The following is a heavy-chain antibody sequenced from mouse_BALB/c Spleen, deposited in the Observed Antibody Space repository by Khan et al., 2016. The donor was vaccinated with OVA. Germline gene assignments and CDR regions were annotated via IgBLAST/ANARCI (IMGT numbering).Heavy chain of an antibody. CDR1: GYTFTSYW. V-gene: IGHV1-7*01. CDR3: AIRFVYGSRGDY. J-gene: IGHJ2*01. D-gene: IGHD1-1*01. Sequence: VQLQESGAELAKPGASVKMSCKASGYTFTSYWMHWVKQRPGQGLEWIGYINPSTGYTEYNQKFKEKATLTAEKTSSTAYMQLSSLTSEDSAVYYCAIRFVYGSRGDYWCQVTTLSVSS. CDR2: INPSTGYT.